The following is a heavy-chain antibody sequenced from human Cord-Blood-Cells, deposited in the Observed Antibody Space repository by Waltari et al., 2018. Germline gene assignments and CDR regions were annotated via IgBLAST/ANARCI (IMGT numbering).Heavy chain of an antibody. Sequence: QVQLVQSGAEVKKPGASVKVSCKASGYTFTSYAMHWVRQAPGQRLEWMGWINAGNGNTKYSQRFQGRVTITRDTSASTAYMELSSLRSEDTAVYYWARAKSGSYFYFQHWGQGTLGTVSS. D-gene: IGHD1-26*01. CDR1: GYTFTSYA. CDR2: INAGNGNT. J-gene: IGHJ1*01. CDR3: ARAKSGSYFYFQH. V-gene: IGHV1-3*01.